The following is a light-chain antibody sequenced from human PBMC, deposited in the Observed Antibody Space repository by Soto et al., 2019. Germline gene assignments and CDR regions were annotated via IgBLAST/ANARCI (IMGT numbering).Light chain of an antibody. CDR1: SSNIGAGYE. Sequence: QSVLTQPPSVSEAPGQRVTISCTGSSSNIGAGYEAHWYQQVPGTAPKLLIYENNNRPSGVPDRFSGSKSGTSASLAITGLQAEDEADYYCQTWGSGILFGGGTKLTVL. CDR3: QTWGSGIL. CDR2: ENN. J-gene: IGLJ2*01. V-gene: IGLV1-40*01.